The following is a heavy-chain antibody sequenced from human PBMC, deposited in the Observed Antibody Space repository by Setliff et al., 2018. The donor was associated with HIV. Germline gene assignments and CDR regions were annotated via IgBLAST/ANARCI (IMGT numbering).Heavy chain of an antibody. D-gene: IGHD5-18*01. CDR3: ARDGWDVDTAMVGL. CDR1: GGSISSGSYY. J-gene: IGHJ3*01. V-gene: IGHV4-61*02. Sequence: SETLSLTCTVSGGSISSGSYYWSWIRQPAGKGLEWIGRFYNRGNTYYNPALKSRVIMAVDTSKNQFSLKLRSVTAADTAVYYCARDGWDVDTAMVGLWGQGTMVTVSS. CDR2: FYNRGNT.